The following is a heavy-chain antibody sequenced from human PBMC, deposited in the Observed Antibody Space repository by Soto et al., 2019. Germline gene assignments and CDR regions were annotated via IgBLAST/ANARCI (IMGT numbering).Heavy chain of an antibody. CDR3: ARDQEPSTPYHDYYYMDV. CDR2: INPSGGST. CDR1: GYTFTSYY. Sequence: ASVKVSCKASGYTFTSYYIHWVRQAPGQGLEWMGIINPSGGSTSYAQKFQGRVTMTRDRSTSTVYMEVSGLRSEDTAVYYCARDQEPSTPYHDYYYMDVWGKGTTVTVSS. V-gene: IGHV1-46*03. J-gene: IGHJ6*03.